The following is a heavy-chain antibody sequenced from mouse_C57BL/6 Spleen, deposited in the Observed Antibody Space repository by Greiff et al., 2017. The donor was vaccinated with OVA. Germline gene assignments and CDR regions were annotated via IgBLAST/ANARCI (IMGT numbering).Heavy chain of an antibody. J-gene: IGHJ4*01. Sequence: EVMLVESGGGLVQPGGSLSLSCAASGFTFTDYYMSWVRPPPGKALAWLGFIRNKANGYTTEYSASVKGRFTFSRDNSQCILYLQMKALRAEDSATYYCARYPVDGYYLAMDYWGQGPSVTVSS. CDR3: ARYPVDGYYLAMDY. CDR2: IRNKANGYTT. CDR1: GFTFTDYY. V-gene: IGHV7-3*01. D-gene: IGHD2-3*01.